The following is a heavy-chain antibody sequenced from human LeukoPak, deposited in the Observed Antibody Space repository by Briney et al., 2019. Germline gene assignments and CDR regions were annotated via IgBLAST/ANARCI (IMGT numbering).Heavy chain of an antibody. D-gene: IGHD3-22*01. V-gene: IGHV3-15*07. CDR2: IRSNSDGGTI. Sequence: GGSLRLSCAASGFTFSSYSMNWVRQAPGKGLERVGRIRSNSDGGTIDYAAPVKGRFTLSRDDSKTTLYLQMNSLQTEDTAVYYCATDFYDSTWGQGTLVTVSS. CDR3: ATDFYDST. J-gene: IGHJ5*02. CDR1: GFTFSSYS.